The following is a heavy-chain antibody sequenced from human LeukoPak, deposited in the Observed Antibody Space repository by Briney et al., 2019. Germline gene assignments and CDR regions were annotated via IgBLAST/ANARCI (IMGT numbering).Heavy chain of an antibody. J-gene: IGHJ4*02. V-gene: IGHV1-69*13. D-gene: IGHD5-24*01. CDR1: GGTFSSYA. CDR3: AREGEMATIPDLFDY. CDR2: LIPIFGTA. Sequence: SVKVSCKASGGTFSSYAISWVRQAPGQGLEWMGGLIPIFGTANYAQKFQGRVTITADESTSTAYMELSSLRSEDTAVYYCAREGEMATIPDLFDYWGQGTLVTVSS.